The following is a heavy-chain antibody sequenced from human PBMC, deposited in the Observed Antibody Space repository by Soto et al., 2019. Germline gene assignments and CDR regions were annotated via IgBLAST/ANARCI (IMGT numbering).Heavy chain of an antibody. Sequence: PGGSLRLSCAASGFTFSSYAMSWVRQAPGKGLEWVSAISGSGGSTYYADSVKGRFTISRDNSKNTLYLQMNSLRAEDTAVYYCAKHPIPYYDISPLGYWGQGTLVTVSS. CDR3: AKHPIPYYDISPLGY. D-gene: IGHD3-9*01. J-gene: IGHJ4*02. CDR1: GFTFSSYA. V-gene: IGHV3-23*01. CDR2: ISGSGGST.